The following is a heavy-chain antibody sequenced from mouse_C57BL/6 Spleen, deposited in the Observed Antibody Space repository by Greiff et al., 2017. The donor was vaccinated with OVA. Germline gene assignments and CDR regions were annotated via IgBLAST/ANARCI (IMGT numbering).Heavy chain of an antibody. J-gene: IGHJ2*01. CDR1: GYTFTSYG. CDR3: ARLGTYGSSYDY. V-gene: IGHV1-81*01. Sequence: VQLQESGAELARPGASVKLSCKASGYTFTSYGISWVKQRTGQGLEWIGEIYPRSGNTYYNEKFKGKATLTADKSSSTAYMELRSLTSEDAAVYFCARLGTYGSSYDYWGQGTTLTVSS. D-gene: IGHD1-1*01. CDR2: IYPRSGNT.